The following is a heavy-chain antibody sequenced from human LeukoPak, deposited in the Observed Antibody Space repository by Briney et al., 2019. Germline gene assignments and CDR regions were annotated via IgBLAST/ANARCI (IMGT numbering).Heavy chain of an antibody. V-gene: IGHV1-69*05. Sequence: SVKVSCKASGGTFSSYAISWVRQAPGQGLEWMGGIIPIFGTANYAQKLQGRVTMTTDTSTSTAYMELRSLRSDDTAVYYCARDLTGTTIRSAFDIWGQGTMVTVSS. CDR1: GGTFSSYA. CDR3: ARDLTGTTIRSAFDI. CDR2: IIPIFGTA. J-gene: IGHJ3*02. D-gene: IGHD1-7*01.